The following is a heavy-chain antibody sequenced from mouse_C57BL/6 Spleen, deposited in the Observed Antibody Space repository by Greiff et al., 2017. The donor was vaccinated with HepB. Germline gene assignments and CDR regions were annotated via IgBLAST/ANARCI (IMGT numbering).Heavy chain of an antibody. D-gene: IGHD1-1*01. J-gene: IGHJ2*01. V-gene: IGHV5-12*01. CDR2: ISNGGGST. CDR3: ARRDYYGRGYFDY. CDR1: GFTFSDYY. Sequence: EVKLVESGGGLVQPGGSLKLSCAASGFTFSDYYMYWVRQTPEKRLEWVAYISNGGGSTYYPDTVKGRFTISRDNAKNTLYLQMSRLKSEDTAMYYCARRDYYGRGYFDYWGQGTTLTVSS.